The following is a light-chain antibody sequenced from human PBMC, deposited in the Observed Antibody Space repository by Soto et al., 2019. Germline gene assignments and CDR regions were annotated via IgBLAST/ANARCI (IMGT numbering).Light chain of an antibody. J-gene: IGKJ4*02. V-gene: IGKV3-20*01. Sequence: EIVLTQSPGTLSLSPGERATLSCRASQSVSSSFLAWYQQKPGQAPRLLIYGASSRATDIPDRFSCSGSGTGFTLTISRLEPGDGTVYCCQHYGSSPLPFGGGTKVEIK. CDR2: GAS. CDR1: QSVSSSF. CDR3: QHYGSSPLP.